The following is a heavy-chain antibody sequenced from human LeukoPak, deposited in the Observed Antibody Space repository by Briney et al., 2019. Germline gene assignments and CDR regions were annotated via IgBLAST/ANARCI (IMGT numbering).Heavy chain of an antibody. CDR1: GYTFTSYG. CDR3: ARDKRYYGSGSLAFDI. CDR2: ISAYNGKT. J-gene: IGHJ3*02. Sequence: ASVTVSCMASGYTFTSYGISRVRQAPGQGLEWMGWISAYNGKTNYAQKLQGRVTMTTDTSTSTAYMELRSLRSDDTAVYYCARDKRYYGSGSLAFDIGGQGTRVTVSS. V-gene: IGHV1-18*01. D-gene: IGHD3-10*01.